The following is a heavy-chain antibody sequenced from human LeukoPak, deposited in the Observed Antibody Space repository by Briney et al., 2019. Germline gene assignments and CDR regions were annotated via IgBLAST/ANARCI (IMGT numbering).Heavy chain of an antibody. CDR3: ARDYGDYEYWYFDL. CDR1: GYTFTGYS. Sequence: GASVKVSCKASGYTFTGYSMHWVRQAPGQGLEWMGWINPNSGGTNYAQKFQGRVTMTRDTSISTAYMELSRLRSDDTAVYYCARDYGDYEYWYFDLWGRGTLVTVSS. CDR2: INPNSGGT. D-gene: IGHD4-17*01. V-gene: IGHV1-2*02. J-gene: IGHJ2*01.